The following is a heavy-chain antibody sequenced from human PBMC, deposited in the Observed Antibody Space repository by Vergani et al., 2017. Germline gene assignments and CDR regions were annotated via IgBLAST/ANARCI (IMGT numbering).Heavy chain of an antibody. CDR2: ISWNSGSI. CDR1: GFTFDDYA. D-gene: IGHD3-3*01. J-gene: IGHJ4*02. V-gene: IGHV3-9*01. CDR3: ARDFHDFWSGSYYFDY. Sequence: EVQLVESGGGLVQPGRSLRLSCAASGFTFDDYAMHWVRQAPGKGLEWVSGISWNSGSIGYADSVKGRFTISRDNSKNTLYLQMNSLRAEDTAVYYCARDFHDFWSGSYYFDYWGQGTLVTVSS.